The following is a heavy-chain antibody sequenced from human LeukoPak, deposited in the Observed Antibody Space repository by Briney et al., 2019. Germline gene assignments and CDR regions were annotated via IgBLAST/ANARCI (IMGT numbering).Heavy chain of an antibody. CDR1: GFTFSTYW. J-gene: IGHJ4*02. CDR3: SREDYFGSGSPAY. CDR2: IKQDGSEK. D-gene: IGHD3-10*01. V-gene: IGHV3-7*01. Sequence: GGSLRLSCAASGFTFSTYWMSWVRQPPGKWLEWVANIKQDGSEKHYVDSVKGRFTISRDNTNNSLFLQMYSLRAEDTAFYYCSREDYFGSGSPAYWGQGTLVTVSS.